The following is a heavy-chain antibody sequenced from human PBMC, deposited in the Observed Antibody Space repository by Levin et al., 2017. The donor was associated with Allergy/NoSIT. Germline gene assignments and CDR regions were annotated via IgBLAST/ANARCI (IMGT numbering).Heavy chain of an antibody. CDR2: IISSSGAI. J-gene: IGHJ4*02. CDR1: GFSFSSYS. D-gene: IGHD1/OR15-1a*01. CDR3: ARQEHGDY. V-gene: IGHV3-48*04. Sequence: GGSLRLSCAASGFSFSSYSLNWVRQAPGKGLEWVSFIISSSGAIYYADSVKGRFTVSRDNAKNSVYLQMNSLRVEDTAVYYWARQEHGDYWGQGTLVTVSS.